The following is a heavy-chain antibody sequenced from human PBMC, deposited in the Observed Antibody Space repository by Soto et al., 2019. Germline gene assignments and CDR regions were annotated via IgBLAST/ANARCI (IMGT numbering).Heavy chain of an antibody. Sequence: QAQLVESGGGVVQPGRSLRLSCAASGFAFSSYGMHWVRQAPGTGLEWVAVISYDGSLQHYADSVKGRFTISRDNSKNLVRLKMSSLRAEDTAVYYCVSDRGYGHASVPYSWGKGTLVSVSS. J-gene: IGHJ4*02. CDR2: ISYDGSLQ. D-gene: IGHD5-18*01. CDR3: VSDRGYGHASVPYS. CDR1: GFAFSSYG. V-gene: IGHV3-30*03.